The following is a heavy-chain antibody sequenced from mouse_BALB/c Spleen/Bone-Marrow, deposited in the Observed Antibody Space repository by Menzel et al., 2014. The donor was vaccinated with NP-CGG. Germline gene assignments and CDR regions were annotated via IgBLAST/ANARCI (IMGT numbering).Heavy chain of an antibody. Sequence: VKLQESGAELARPGASVKMSCKASGYTFTSYTMHWVKQRPGQGLEWIGYINPSSGYTNYNQKFKDKATLTADKSSSTAYMQMSSLTSEDSVVYFCAREGYGNYAYWGQGTLVTVSA. D-gene: IGHD2-10*02. J-gene: IGHJ3*01. V-gene: IGHV1-4*01. CDR2: INPSSGYT. CDR3: AREGYGNYAY. CDR1: GYTFTSYT.